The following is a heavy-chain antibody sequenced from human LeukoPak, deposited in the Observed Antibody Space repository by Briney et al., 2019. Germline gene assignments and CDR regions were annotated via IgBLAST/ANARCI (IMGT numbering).Heavy chain of an antibody. J-gene: IGHJ3*01. Sequence: GGSLRVSCMASGYSFTSSGISWVRQAPGQGLERMGYISTSKGNTFYAQTLQNRVIMTRDTTTSIHYMEKRRLRSDDTAVYYCARDKQYVFDGLGEGASVTDSP. D-gene: IGHD2/OR15-2a*01. CDR1: GYSFTSSG. V-gene: IGHV1-18*01. CDR2: ISTSKGNT. CDR3: ARDKQYVFDG.